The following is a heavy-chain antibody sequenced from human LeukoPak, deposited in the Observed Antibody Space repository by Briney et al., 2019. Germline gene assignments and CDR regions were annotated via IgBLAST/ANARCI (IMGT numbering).Heavy chain of an antibody. V-gene: IGHV1-2*02. Sequence: ASVKVSCKASGYRFTDYYMHWVRQAPGQGLEWMGWINPNSGGTNYAQKFQGRVTMTRDTSISTAYMELSRLRSDDTAVYYCAIVWDGYNLSYYYYMDVWGKGTTVTVSS. CDR3: AIVWDGYNLSYYYYMDV. CDR1: GYRFTDYY. J-gene: IGHJ6*03. CDR2: INPNSGGT. D-gene: IGHD5-24*01.